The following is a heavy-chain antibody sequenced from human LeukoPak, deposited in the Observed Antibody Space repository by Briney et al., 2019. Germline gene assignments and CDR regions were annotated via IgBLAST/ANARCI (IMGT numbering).Heavy chain of an antibody. CDR2: ISYDGSNK. D-gene: IGHD1-26*01. CDR3: AKDLGGAGSGPIDP. Sequence: GGSLRLSCAASGFTFSSYGMHWVRQAPRKGLDWVAVISYDGSNKYYADSVKGRFTISRDNSKNTLYLQMNSLRAEDTAVYYCAKDLGGAGSGPIDPWGQGTLVTVSS. J-gene: IGHJ5*02. CDR1: GFTFSSYG. V-gene: IGHV3-30*18.